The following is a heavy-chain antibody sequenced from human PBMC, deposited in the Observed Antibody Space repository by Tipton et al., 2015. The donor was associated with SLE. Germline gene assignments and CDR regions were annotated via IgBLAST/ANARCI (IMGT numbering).Heavy chain of an antibody. V-gene: IGHV4-4*08. CDR3: ARMRSRHFDY. CDR2: LYTSGTT. Sequence: TLSLTCTVSGDSISSHYWSWIRQPPGKGLEWIAYLYTSGTTNYNPSLKSRVTIAVDTSKNRFSLKVRSVTAADTAVYYCARMRSRHFDYWGQGTLVTVSS. J-gene: IGHJ4*02. CDR1: GDSISSHY.